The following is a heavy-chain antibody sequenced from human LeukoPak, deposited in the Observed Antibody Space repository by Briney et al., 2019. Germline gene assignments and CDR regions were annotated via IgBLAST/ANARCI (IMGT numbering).Heavy chain of an antibody. CDR2: IYYSGST. J-gene: IGHJ3*02. CDR3: ARAAPDAGVPAAIPCHAFDI. Sequence: SSETLSLTCTVSGGSISSGDYYWSWIRQPPGKGLEWIGYIYYSGSTYYNPSLKSRVTISVDTSKNQFSLKLSSVTAADTAVYYCARAAPDAGVPAAIPCHAFDIWGQGTMVTVSS. V-gene: IGHV4-30-4*08. CDR1: GGSISSGDYY. D-gene: IGHD2-2*02.